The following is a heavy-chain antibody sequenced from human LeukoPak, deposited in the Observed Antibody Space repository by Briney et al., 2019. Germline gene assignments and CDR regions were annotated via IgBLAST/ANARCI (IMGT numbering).Heavy chain of an antibody. CDR1: GFTFSSYS. CDR2: ISSSSSTI. V-gene: IGHV3-48*01. D-gene: IGHD6-13*01. J-gene: IGHJ4*02. Sequence: PGGSLRLSCAAPGFTFSSYSMNWVRQAPGKGLEWVSYISSSSSTIYYADSVKGRFTISRDNAKNSLYLQMNSLRAEDTAVYYCARDPAAAGTGYWGQGTLVTVSS. CDR3: ARDPAAAGTGY.